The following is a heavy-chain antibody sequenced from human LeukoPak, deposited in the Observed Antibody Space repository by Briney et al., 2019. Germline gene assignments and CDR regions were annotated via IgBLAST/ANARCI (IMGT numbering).Heavy chain of an antibody. V-gene: IGHV1-46*01. CDR1: RYTFITYY. CDR3: AREAVAGTGGDYYYYMDV. J-gene: IGHJ6*03. Sequence: ASVKVSCKASRYTFITYYIHWVRQAPGHGLEWMGVINPSGGSTLNAQKFQGRVTMTRDMSTSTVYMELSSLRSEDTAVYYCAREAVAGTGGDYYYYMDVWGKGTTVTVSS. D-gene: IGHD6-19*01. CDR2: INPSGGST.